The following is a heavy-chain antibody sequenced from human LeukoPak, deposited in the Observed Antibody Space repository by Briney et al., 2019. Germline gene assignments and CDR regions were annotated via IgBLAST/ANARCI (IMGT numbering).Heavy chain of an antibody. CDR3: ARTQLTPHAKSDSSGYYYDDY. D-gene: IGHD3-22*01. CDR2: IYHSGTT. Sequence: SETLSLTCAVSGGSIISSSYNWGWIRQPPGKGLEWIGTIYHSGTTYYNPSLKSRVTISVDTSKNQFFLKLSSVTAADTAVYYCARTQLTPHAKSDSSGYYYDDYWGQGTLVTVSS. CDR1: GGSIISSSYN. V-gene: IGHV4-39*01. J-gene: IGHJ4*02.